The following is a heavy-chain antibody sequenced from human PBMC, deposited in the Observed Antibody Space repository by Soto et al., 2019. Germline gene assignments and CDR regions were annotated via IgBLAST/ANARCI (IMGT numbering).Heavy chain of an antibody. J-gene: IGHJ4*01. Sequence: PSETLSLTCTVSTGSLRNYYWSWIRQPPGKGLEWIGYIYSSGSTNYNPSLKSRVTISVDTSKNQFSLKLRSVTAADTAVYYCARDRAQYGDYSLLDYWGQEPWSPSPQ. V-gene: IGHV4-59*01. CDR1: TGSLRNYY. D-gene: IGHD4-17*01. CDR3: ARDRAQYGDYSLLDY. CDR2: IYSSGST.